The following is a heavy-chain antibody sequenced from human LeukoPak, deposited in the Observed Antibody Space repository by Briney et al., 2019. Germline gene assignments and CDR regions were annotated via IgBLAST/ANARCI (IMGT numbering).Heavy chain of an antibody. CDR3: AARNYDSSGYYDYPNYWYFDL. J-gene: IGHJ2*01. D-gene: IGHD3-22*01. CDR1: GYTFTSYY. CDR2: INPSGGST. V-gene: IGHV1-46*01. Sequence: GASVKVSCKASGYTFTSYYMHWVRQAPGQGLEWMGIINPSGGSTSYAQKFQGRVTMTRDMSTSTAYMELSSLRSEDTAVYYCAARNYDSSGYYDYPNYWYFDLWGRGTLVTVSS.